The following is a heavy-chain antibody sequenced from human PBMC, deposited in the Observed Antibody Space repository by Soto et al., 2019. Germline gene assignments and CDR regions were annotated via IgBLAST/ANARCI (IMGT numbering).Heavy chain of an antibody. CDR2: IIPLFGTA. J-gene: IGHJ6*02. Sequence: QVQLVQSGAEVKKPGSSVKVSCKASGGTFSSYAISWVRQAPGQGLEWMGGIIPLFGTADYAQKFQGRVAISADESTSTAYMELSSLRSEDTAVYYCASHSGSSPEGRYHYGMDVWGQGTTVTVSS. V-gene: IGHV1-69*12. CDR1: GGTFSSYA. D-gene: IGHD1-26*01. CDR3: ASHSGSSPEGRYHYGMDV.